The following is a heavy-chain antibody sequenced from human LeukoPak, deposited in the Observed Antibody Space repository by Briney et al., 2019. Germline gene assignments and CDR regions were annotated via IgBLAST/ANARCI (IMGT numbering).Heavy chain of an antibody. CDR2: IYYSGST. CDR3: ARGQYSSGPWGY. Sequence: SETLSLTCTVSGGSISTSSYYWGWIRQPPGKGLEGIGSIYYSGSTYYNPSLKSRVTISVDTSKNQFSLKLRSVTAADTAVYYRARGQYSSGPWGYWGQGTLVTVSS. D-gene: IGHD5-18*01. V-gene: IGHV4-39*07. J-gene: IGHJ4*02. CDR1: GGSISTSSYY.